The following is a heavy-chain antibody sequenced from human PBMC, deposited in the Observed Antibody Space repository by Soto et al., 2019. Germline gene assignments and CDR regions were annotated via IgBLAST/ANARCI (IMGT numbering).Heavy chain of an antibody. CDR2: IYHSGTT. D-gene: IGHD2-2*02. Sequence: QVQLQESGPGLLKPSGTLSLTCAVSGGSISSPNWWSWVRQSPGKGLEWIGEIYHSGTTNYNPSLKSRVNISLEKSKSQFSLKVTSVTAAYTAVYYCAKEVVVVPGAIRGYGLDGWGPGTTVTVSS. V-gene: IGHV4-4*02. CDR3: AKEVVVVPGAIRGYGLDG. CDR1: GGSISSPNW. J-gene: IGHJ6*02.